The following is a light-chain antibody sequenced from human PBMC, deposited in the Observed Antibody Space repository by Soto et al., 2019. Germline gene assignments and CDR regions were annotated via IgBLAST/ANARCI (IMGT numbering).Light chain of an antibody. Sequence: QSVLTRPAPVSGCPGQSIAISCTGTRSDVGSYNYFCWYQHHPGKAPKIMIYDVSNRPSWVSNRFSGSKSGNTASLTISGLPAEDDADYYCASYTGSSTTYVFGTGTKRTVL. V-gene: IGLV2-14*03. CDR3: ASYTGSSTTYV. CDR2: DVS. J-gene: IGLJ1*01. CDR1: RSDVGSYNY.